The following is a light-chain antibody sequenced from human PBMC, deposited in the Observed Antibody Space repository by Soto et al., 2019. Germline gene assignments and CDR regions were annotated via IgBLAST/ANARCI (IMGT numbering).Light chain of an antibody. CDR1: QSIDNY. CDR3: QQSHSAVT. J-gene: IGKJ5*01. Sequence: DIQMTQSPSSLSASVGDRVTITCRASQSIDNYLSWYQQKPGKAPKLLIYKASNLQSGVPSRFSGSGSGTDFTLTISSLEPEASATYYCQQSHSAVTFGQGTRLEIK. CDR2: KAS. V-gene: IGKV1-39*01.